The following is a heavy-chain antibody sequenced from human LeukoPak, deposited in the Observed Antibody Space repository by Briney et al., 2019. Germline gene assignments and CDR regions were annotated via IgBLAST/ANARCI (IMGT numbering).Heavy chain of an antibody. J-gene: IGHJ5*02. CDR2: IRYDGSNK. D-gene: IGHD3-22*01. CDR3: AKIGETLREVWLLIS. V-gene: IGHV3-30*02. CDR1: GFTFSSYG. Sequence: PGGSLRLSCAASGFTFSSYGMHWVRQAPGKGLEWVAFIRYDGSNKYYADSVKGRFTISRDNSKNTLYLQMNSLRAEDTAVYYCAKIGETLREVWLLISWGQGTLVTVSS.